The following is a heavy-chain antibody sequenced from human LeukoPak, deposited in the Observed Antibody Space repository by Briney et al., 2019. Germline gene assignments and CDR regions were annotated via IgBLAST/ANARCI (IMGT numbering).Heavy chain of an antibody. J-gene: IGHJ4*02. CDR1: GFTFSNYA. V-gene: IGHV3-23*01. Sequence: GGSLRLSCAASGFTFSNYAMSWVRQAPGKGLEWVSTTLGSGGSTYSADSVKGRFTISRDNAKNSLYLQMNSLRAEDTAVYYCAKFTMLYSGRSNFDYWGQGTLVTVSS. CDR3: AKFTMLYSGRSNFDY. CDR2: TLGSGGST. D-gene: IGHD1-26*01.